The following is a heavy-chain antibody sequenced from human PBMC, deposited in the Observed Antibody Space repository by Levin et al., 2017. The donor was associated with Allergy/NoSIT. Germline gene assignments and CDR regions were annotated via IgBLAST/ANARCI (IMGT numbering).Heavy chain of an antibody. J-gene: IGHJ4*02. Sequence: GGSLRLSCAASGFTFSSFAMSWVRQAPGKGLEWVSAISGSGGSTYYADFVQGRLTISRDNSKNTLYLQLNSLRADDMAVYYCAKARADQYSSGWGYFDSWGQGTLVTVSS. CDR1: GFTFSSFA. CDR2: ISGSGGST. D-gene: IGHD6-19*01. CDR3: AKARADQYSSGWGYFDS. V-gene: IGHV3-23*01.